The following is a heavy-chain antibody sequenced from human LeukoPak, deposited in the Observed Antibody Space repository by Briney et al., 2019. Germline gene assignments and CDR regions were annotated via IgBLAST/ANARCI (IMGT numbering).Heavy chain of an antibody. Sequence: TSETLSLTCLVSGYSISSGYHWGWIRQPPGEGLDWIGSIYRSGITYYNPSLKSRVTISVDTSKNQFSLKLSSVTAADTAVYYCARHDWTFDIWGQGTMVTASS. CDR2: IYRSGIT. CDR1: GYSISSGYH. J-gene: IGHJ3*02. D-gene: IGHD1-1*01. CDR3: ARHDWTFDI. V-gene: IGHV4-38-2*01.